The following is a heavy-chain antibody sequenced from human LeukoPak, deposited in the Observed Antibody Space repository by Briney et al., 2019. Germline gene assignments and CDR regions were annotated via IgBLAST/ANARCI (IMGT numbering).Heavy chain of an antibody. D-gene: IGHD3-22*01. CDR1: AFTLSSYW. CDR3: ARAPSEIGGYYPEYFRH. J-gene: IGHJ1*01. Sequence: GGSLRLSCVASAFTLSSYWMHWVRQAPGKGLVWVSRIKSDGSTNYADSVKGRFTISRDNAKNTVSLQMNSLRAEDTGVYFCARAPSEIGGYYPEYFRHWGQGTLVTVSS. V-gene: IGHV3-74*01. CDR2: IKSDGST.